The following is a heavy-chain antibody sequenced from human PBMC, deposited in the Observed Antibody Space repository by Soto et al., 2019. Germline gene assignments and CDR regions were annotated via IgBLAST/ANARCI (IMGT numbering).Heavy chain of an antibody. Sequence: QLQLQESGPGLVKPSETLSLTCTVSGGSISSFNYFWGWIRQPPGKGLEWIGSLYYSGNTYYNPSILSRVTISVNTSKKQCSLTLPSVTADDTSVFYCARGGDSTFNGFDPWGQGTLVTVSP. CDR3: ARGGDSTFNGFDP. V-gene: IGHV4-39*01. CDR2: LYYSGNT. D-gene: IGHD2-2*01. J-gene: IGHJ5*02. CDR1: GGSISSFNYF.